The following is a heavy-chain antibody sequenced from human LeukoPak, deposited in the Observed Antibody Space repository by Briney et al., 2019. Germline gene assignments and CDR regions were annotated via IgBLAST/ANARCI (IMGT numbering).Heavy chain of an antibody. D-gene: IGHD1/OR15-1a*01. CDR3: GRDTLTTHGDIDY. Sequence: GGSLRLSCAGSGFTFSRHWMLGIRQAPGKGLVWVSRINTDGSLTSYADSVKGRFTISRDNAKNTLYLQMNSLRAEDTAMYYCGRDTLTTHGDIDYWGQGTLVTVSS. CDR2: INTDGSLT. CDR1: GFTFSRHW. V-gene: IGHV3-74*01. J-gene: IGHJ4*02.